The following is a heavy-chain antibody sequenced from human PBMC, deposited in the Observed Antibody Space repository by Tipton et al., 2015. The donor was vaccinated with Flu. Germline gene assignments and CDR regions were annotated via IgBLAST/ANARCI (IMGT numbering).Heavy chain of an antibody. CDR2: IDWGDDK. V-gene: IGHV2-5*02. Sequence: LVKPTQTLTLTCTFSGFSLRSSGVGVGWIRQPPGKALEWLGFIDWGDDKRYKPSLKNRLTIAKDTSKNQVVLPLTNVDPVDTATYFCAHAGPIRMGRGFIVRGVGSAYFDYWGQGTLVTVSS. CDR1: GFSLRSSGVG. J-gene: IGHJ4*02. CDR3: AHAGPIRMGRGFIVRGVGSAYFDY. D-gene: IGHD3-10*01.